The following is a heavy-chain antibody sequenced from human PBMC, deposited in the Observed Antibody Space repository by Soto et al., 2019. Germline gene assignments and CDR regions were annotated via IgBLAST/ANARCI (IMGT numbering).Heavy chain of an antibody. CDR3: ASGYCSSTSCHQRDYYMDV. D-gene: IGHD2-2*01. Sequence: QVQLVQSGAEVKKPGASVKVSCKASGYTFTSYDINWVRQATGQGLEWMGWMNPNSGNTGYAQKFQGRVTMTRNTSISTAYMELSSLRSEDTAVYYCASGYCSSTSCHQRDYYMDVWGKGTTVTVSS. V-gene: IGHV1-8*01. CDR2: MNPNSGNT. CDR1: GYTFTSYD. J-gene: IGHJ6*03.